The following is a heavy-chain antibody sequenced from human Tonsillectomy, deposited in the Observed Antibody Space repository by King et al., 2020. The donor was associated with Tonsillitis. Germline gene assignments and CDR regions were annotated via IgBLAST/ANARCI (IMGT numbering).Heavy chain of an antibody. Sequence: VQLQQWGAGLLKSSETLSLTCAVYGGSLSGYYWSWIRQPPGKGLEWSGEINHRGSTNYNPSLKSRVTISVDTSKKQFYLKVSSVTAADTAVYYCARETPSGDDAFDVWGQGTMVTVSS. V-gene: IGHV4-34*01. CDR1: GGSLSGYY. CDR2: INHRGST. J-gene: IGHJ3*01. D-gene: IGHD1-26*01. CDR3: ARETPSGDDAFDV.